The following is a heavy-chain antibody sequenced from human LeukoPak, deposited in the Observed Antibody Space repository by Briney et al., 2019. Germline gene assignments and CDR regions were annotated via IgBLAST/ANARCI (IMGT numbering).Heavy chain of an antibody. CDR2: IYYSGNT. D-gene: IGHD5-24*01. CDR3: ARAPGGDGSDWYFDL. V-gene: IGHV4-39*07. Sequence: PSETLSLTCTVSGGSINSDSDYWGWIRQPPGKGLELIGNIYYSGNTYYNPSLKSRVTISLDTSKNQFSLKLSSVTAADTAVYYCARAPGGDGSDWYFDLWGRGTLVTVSS. CDR1: GGSINSDSDY. J-gene: IGHJ2*01.